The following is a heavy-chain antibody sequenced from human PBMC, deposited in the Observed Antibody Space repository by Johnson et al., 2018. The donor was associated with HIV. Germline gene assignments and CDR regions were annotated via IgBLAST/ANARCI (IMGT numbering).Heavy chain of an antibody. D-gene: IGHD3-16*02. Sequence: VLLVESGGGLIQPGGSLSLSCAASGFTVSSNYMSWVRQAPGKGLEWASVIYSVGSTYSADSVKARLTLSRASSKNPLYLQMNSLRAEDTAVYYCAKDLETGDDYVWGSYQLGAFDIWGQGTMVTVSS. CDR2: IYSVGST. CDR1: GFTVSSNY. V-gene: IGHV3-53*01. J-gene: IGHJ3*02. CDR3: AKDLETGDDYVWGSYQLGAFDI.